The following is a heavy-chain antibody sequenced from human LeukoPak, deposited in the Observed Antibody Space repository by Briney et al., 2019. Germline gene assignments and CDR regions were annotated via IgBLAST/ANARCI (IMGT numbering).Heavy chain of an antibody. J-gene: IGHJ3*02. V-gene: IGHV3-21*04. CDR3: AKSPGLRLQGAFDI. D-gene: IGHD5-24*01. CDR1: GFTFSNYT. CDR2: ISSSSNYI. Sequence: GGSLSLSCAASGFTFSNYTMNWVRQTPGKGLEWVSSISSSSNYIYYADSVKGRFSISRDNAKNSLYLQMNSLRAEDTAVYYCAKSPGLRLQGAFDIWGQGTMVTVSS.